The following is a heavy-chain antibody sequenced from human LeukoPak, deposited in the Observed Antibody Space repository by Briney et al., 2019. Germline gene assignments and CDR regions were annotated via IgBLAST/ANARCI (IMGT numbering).Heavy chain of an antibody. V-gene: IGHV3-7*01. CDR1: GFTFSSYW. J-gene: IGHJ4*02. Sequence: GGSLRLSCAASGFTFSSYWMSWVRQARGKGLEWVANIKQDGSEKYYVDSVKGRFTISRDNAKNSLYLQMNSLRAEDTAVYYCARDWRGGYLLDWGQGTLVTVSS. CDR3: ARDWRGGYLLD. D-gene: IGHD3-22*01. CDR2: IKQDGSEK.